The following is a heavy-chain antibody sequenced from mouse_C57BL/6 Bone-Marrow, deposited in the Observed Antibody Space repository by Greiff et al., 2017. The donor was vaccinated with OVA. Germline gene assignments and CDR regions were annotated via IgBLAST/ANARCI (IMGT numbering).Heavy chain of an antibody. D-gene: IGHD1-1*01. Sequence: VQLQQPGAELVKPGASVKLSCKASGYTFTSYWMHWVKQRPGRGLEWIGEILPGSGSTNYNEKFKGKATFTADTSSNTAYMQLSSLTTEDSAIYYCAREGTTVVATEDFDYWGQGTTLTVSS. CDR2: ILPGSGST. CDR3: AREGTTVVATEDFDY. V-gene: IGHV1-9*01. J-gene: IGHJ2*01. CDR1: GYTFTSYW.